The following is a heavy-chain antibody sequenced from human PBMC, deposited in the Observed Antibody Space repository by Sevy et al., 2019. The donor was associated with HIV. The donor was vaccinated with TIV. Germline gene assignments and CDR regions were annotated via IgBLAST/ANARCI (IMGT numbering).Heavy chain of an antibody. CDR2: IYHTGAA. V-gene: IGHV4-39*01. CDR3: ARWYGNNFDY. Sequence: SETLSLTCTVSGGPISSSSYRWGWIRQPPGKGLEWVGSIYHTGAADDNPSLKRRVTMSVDTSKNQFSLQVGSVTAADTAVYYCARWYGNNFDYWGQGALVTVSS. CDR1: GGPISSSSYR. D-gene: IGHD3-10*01. J-gene: IGHJ4*02.